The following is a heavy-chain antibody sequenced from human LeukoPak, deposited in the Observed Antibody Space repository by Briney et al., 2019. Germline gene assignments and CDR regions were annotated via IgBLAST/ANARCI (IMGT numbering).Heavy chain of an antibody. Sequence: PSETLSLTCAVYGGSFSGYYWSWIRQPPGKGLEWIGYIYYSGSTNYNPSLKSRVTISVDTSKNQFSLKLSSVTAADTAVYYCARHPNSGSYHGRDYWGQGTLVTVSS. J-gene: IGHJ4*02. CDR3: ARHPNSGSYHGRDY. V-gene: IGHV4-59*08. CDR2: IYYSGST. CDR1: GGSFSGYY. D-gene: IGHD1-26*01.